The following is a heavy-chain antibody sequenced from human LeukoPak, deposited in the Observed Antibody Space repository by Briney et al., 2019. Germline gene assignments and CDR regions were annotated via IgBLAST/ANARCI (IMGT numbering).Heavy chain of an antibody. J-gene: IGHJ4*02. Sequence: GGSLRLSCAASGFTFSNVWMSWVRQAPGKGLGWVGRIKSKTDGATTDYAAPVKGRFTISRDDSKNTLYLQMNSLKTEDTAVYYCTTYGDYEGLIDYWGQGTLVTVSS. CDR2: IKSKTDGATT. D-gene: IGHD4-17*01. CDR3: TTYGDYEGLIDY. V-gene: IGHV3-15*01. CDR1: GFTFSNVW.